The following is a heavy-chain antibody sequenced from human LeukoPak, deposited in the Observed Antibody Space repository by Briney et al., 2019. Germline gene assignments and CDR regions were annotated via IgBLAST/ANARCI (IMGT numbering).Heavy chain of an antibody. Sequence: SETLSLTCTVSGGSISSSSYYWGWIRQPPGKGLEWIGSIYYSGSTYYNPSLKSRVTISVDRSKNQFSLKLSSVTAADTAVYYCARDHGYYYGMDVWGQGTTVTVSS. CDR1: GGSISSSSYY. CDR2: IYYSGST. J-gene: IGHJ6*02. CDR3: ARDHGYYYGMDV. V-gene: IGHV4-39*07.